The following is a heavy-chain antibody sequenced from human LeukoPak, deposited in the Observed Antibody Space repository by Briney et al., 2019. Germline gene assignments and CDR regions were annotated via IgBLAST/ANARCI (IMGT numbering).Heavy chain of an antibody. J-gene: IGHJ2*01. CDR3: AKDETDYWYFDL. CDR1: GFTFSSYA. CDR2: ISGSGGST. Sequence: GSLRLSCAASGFTFSSYAMSWFRQAPGKGLEWVSAISGSGGSTYYADSVKGRFTISRDNSKNTLYLQMNSLRAEDTAVYYCAKDETDYWYFDLWGRGTLVTVSS. D-gene: IGHD1-1*01. V-gene: IGHV3-23*01.